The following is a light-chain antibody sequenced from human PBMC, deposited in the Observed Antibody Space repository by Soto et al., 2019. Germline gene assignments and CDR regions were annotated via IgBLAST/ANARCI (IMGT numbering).Light chain of an antibody. J-gene: IGLJ3*02. CDR3: ATWDDSLDGGV. V-gene: IGLV1-44*01. Sequence: QSVLTQPPSASGTPGQRVTISCSGSSSNIGSNKVNWYQQLPGTAPKLLIHSNNQRPAGVPDRFSGSESGTSASLAISGLQPDDEANSDCATWDDSLDGGVFGGGTKLTVL. CDR1: SSNIGSNK. CDR2: SNN.